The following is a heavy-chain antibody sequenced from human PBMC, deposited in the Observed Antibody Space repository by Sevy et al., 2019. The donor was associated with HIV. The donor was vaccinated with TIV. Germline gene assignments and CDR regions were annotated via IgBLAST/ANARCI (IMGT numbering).Heavy chain of an antibody. CDR1: GDSVSGNTW. CDR3: VXXGIXXXAX. CDR2: IYQGEMS. Sequence: SETLSLTCAVSGDSVSGNTWWSWVRQPPGKGLEWIGQIYQGEMSAYNPALKSRLTMSGDKSNNVFSLKLNSVTAADTAVYYCVXXGIXXXAXWGQGILVTVSS. J-gene: IGHJ4*02. V-gene: IGHV4-4*02.